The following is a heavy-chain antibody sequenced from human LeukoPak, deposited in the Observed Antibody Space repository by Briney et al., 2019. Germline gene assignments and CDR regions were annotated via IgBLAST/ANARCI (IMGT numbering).Heavy chain of an antibody. Sequence: GGSLRLSCAASGFTFSDYYMSWVRQAPGKGLEWVGRIKTKTDVGTTDYAAPVKGRFTISRDDSKNTLYLQMNSLRTEDTAVYYCTTDPRNSLYFDYWGRGTLVTVSS. J-gene: IGHJ4*02. D-gene: IGHD1-14*01. CDR1: GFTFSDYY. CDR3: TTDPRNSLYFDY. CDR2: IKTKTDVGTT. V-gene: IGHV3-15*01.